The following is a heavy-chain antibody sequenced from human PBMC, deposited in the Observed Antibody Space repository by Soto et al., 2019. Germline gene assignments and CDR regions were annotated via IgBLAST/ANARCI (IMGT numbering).Heavy chain of an antibody. Sequence: EVQLVESGGGLVRPWESLRLSCAASGFTFSSYTMTWVRHAPGKGLEWVSSISFSSTNIHYADSVRGRFSISRDNAKNSLYLQMTSLRVEDTAIYYCARGAGDLPYWGQGTLVTVSS. CDR3: ARGAGDLPY. CDR1: GFTFSSYT. V-gene: IGHV3-21*01. J-gene: IGHJ4*02. CDR2: ISFSSTNI. D-gene: IGHD7-27*01.